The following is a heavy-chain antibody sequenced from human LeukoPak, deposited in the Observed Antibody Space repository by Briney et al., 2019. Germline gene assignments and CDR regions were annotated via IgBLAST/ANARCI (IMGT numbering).Heavy chain of an antibody. D-gene: IGHD1-26*01. V-gene: IGHV4-38-2*02. CDR3: ARDGGSGSSDFDY. CDR2: INHSGTT. J-gene: IGHJ4*02. Sequence: SETLSLTCAVSGYSISSGYYWGWIRQPPGKGLEWIGSINHSGTTYYNPSLKSRVTISVDTSKNQLSLKLSSVTAADTAVYYCARDGGSGSSDFDYWGQGTLVTVSS. CDR1: GYSISSGYY.